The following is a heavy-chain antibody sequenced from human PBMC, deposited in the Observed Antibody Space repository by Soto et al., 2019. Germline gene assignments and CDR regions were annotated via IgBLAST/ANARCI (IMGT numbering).Heavy chain of an antibody. Sequence: ETLSLTCAVYGGSFSGYYWSWIRQPPGKGLEWIGEINHSGSTNYNPSLKSRVTISVDTSKNQFSLKLSSVTAADTAVYYCARSTMVRGVRAGRAFDIWGQGTMVTVSS. CDR2: INHSGST. CDR3: ARSTMVRGVRAGRAFDI. V-gene: IGHV4-34*01. J-gene: IGHJ3*02. CDR1: GGSFSGYY. D-gene: IGHD3-10*01.